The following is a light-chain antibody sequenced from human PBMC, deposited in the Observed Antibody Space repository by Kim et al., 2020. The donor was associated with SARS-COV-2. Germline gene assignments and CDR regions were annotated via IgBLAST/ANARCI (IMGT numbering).Light chain of an antibody. Sequence: VSPGQTASITCSGDKLGDKYACWYQQKPGQSPVLVIYQDTKRPSGIHERFSGSNSGNTATLTISGTQAMDEADYYCQAWDSTTGVFGTGTKVTVL. CDR2: QDT. CDR1: KLGDKY. V-gene: IGLV3-1*01. J-gene: IGLJ1*01. CDR3: QAWDSTTGV.